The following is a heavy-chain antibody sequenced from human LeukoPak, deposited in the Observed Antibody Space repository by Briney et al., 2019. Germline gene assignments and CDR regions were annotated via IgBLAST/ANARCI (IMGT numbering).Heavy chain of an antibody. CDR3: AKDIAAAGTQRRAFDI. Sequence: GGSLRLSCAASGFTFDDYAMHWVRQAPGKGLEWVSVISWNSGSIGYADSVKGRFTISRDNVKNSLYLQMNSLRAEDTALYYCAKDIAAAGTQRRAFDIWGQGTMVTVSS. CDR2: ISWNSGSI. J-gene: IGHJ3*02. CDR1: GFTFDDYA. D-gene: IGHD6-13*01. V-gene: IGHV3-9*01.